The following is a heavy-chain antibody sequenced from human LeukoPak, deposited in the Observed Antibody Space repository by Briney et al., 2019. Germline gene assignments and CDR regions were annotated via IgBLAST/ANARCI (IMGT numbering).Heavy chain of an antibody. Sequence: LSQTLSLTCAISGDSVSRDSIAWNWIRQSPSRGLEWLGRTYYKSAWYNDYAVHMKSRITISPDTSENQFSLQLNSATPDDTAVYYCARGTGWPHFDYWGQGILVTVSS. CDR3: ARGTGWPHFDY. CDR1: GDSVSRDSIA. D-gene: IGHD6-19*01. CDR2: TYYKSAWYN. V-gene: IGHV6-1*01. J-gene: IGHJ4*02.